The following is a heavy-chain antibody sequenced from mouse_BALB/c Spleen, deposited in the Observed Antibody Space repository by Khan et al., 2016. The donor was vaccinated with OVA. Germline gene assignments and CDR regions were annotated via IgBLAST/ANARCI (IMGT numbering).Heavy chain of an antibody. CDR2: ISYSGST. V-gene: IGHV3-2*02. CDR1: GYSITSGYG. Sequence: EVQLQESGPGLVKPSQSLSLTCTVTGYSITSGYGWNWIRQFPGNKLEWMGYISYSGSTNYNPSLKSRISITRDTSKNQFFLQLNSWTNEDTATYYCARTARIKYWGQGTTLTVSS. CDR3: ARTARIKY. D-gene: IGHD1-2*01. J-gene: IGHJ2*01.